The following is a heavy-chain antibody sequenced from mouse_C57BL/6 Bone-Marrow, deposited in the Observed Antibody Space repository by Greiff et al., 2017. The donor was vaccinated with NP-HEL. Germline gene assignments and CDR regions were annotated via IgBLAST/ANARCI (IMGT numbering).Heavy chain of an antibody. CDR3: GRNGDYGSSPFAD. CDR1: GYTFTSYG. J-gene: IGHJ3*01. Sequence: QVQLQQSGAELARPGASVKLSCKASGYTFTSYGISWVKQRTGQGLEWIGEIYPRSGNTYYNEKFKGKATLTADKSSSTAYMELRSLTSEDSAVYFCGRNGDYGSSPFADWGKGTLVTVSA. D-gene: IGHD1-1*01. V-gene: IGHV1-81*01. CDR2: IYPRSGNT.